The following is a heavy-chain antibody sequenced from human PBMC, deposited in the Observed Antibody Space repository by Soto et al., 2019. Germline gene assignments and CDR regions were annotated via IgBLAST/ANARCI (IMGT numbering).Heavy chain of an antibody. J-gene: IGHJ4*02. CDR3: TRGDFYGSGTYFRDY. V-gene: IGHV1-2*02. CDR2: INPNNGGT. Sequence: QVQLVQSGAEVKKPGASVKVSCKASGYTFTDYYLHWVRQAPGQGLEWMGWINPNNGGTNCAQKFQGRVTMTSDTSVSTAYMELSRLRSDDTAVYYCTRGDFYGSGTYFRDYWGQGTLVTVSS. D-gene: IGHD3-10*01. CDR1: GYTFTDYY.